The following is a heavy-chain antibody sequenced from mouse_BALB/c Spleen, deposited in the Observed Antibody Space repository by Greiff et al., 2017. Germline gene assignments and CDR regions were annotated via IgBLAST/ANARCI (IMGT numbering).Heavy chain of an antibody. CDR1: GFTFSSFG. CDR3: ATDPYYAMDY. CDR2: ISSGSSTI. Sequence: EVHLVESGGGLVQPGGSRKLSCAASGFTFSSFGMHWVRQAPEKGLEWVAYISSGSSTIYYADTVKGRFTISRDNPKNTLFLQMTSLRSEDTAMYYCATDPYYAMDYWGQGTSVTVSS. V-gene: IGHV5-17*02. J-gene: IGHJ4*01.